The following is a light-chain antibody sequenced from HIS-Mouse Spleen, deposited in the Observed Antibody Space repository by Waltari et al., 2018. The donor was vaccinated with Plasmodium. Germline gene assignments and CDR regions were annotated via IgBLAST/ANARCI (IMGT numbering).Light chain of an antibody. CDR3: QQYNSYSMYT. Sequence: DIQMTQSPSTLSASVGDRVTITCRASQRISTWLAWYQQKPGKAPKRLIYKASSLESGVPSRFSGSGSGTEFTLTISSLQPDDFATYYCQQYNSYSMYTFGQGTKLEIK. V-gene: IGKV1-5*03. CDR2: KAS. J-gene: IGKJ2*01. CDR1: QRISTW.